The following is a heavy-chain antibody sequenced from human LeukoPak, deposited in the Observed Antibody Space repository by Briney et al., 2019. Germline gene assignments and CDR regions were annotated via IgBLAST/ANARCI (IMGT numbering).Heavy chain of an antibody. D-gene: IGHD4-11*01. J-gene: IGHJ4*01. Sequence: GGSLRLSCAASGFSFSGYWMSWVRQAPGKGLEWVAHIQYDGSEKSYVDSVRGRFTISRDNAKNSLYLQMSSLRAEDTAVYYCARSNPFDYWGHGTLVTVSS. CDR1: GFSFSGYW. V-gene: IGHV3-7*01. CDR2: IQYDGSEK. CDR3: ARSNPFDY.